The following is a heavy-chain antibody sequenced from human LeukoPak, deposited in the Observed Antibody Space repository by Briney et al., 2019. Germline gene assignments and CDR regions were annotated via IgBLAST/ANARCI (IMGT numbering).Heavy chain of an antibody. CDR3: ARDDTAMANDAFDI. V-gene: IGHV4-31*03. CDR2: IYYSGST. D-gene: IGHD5-18*01. CDR1: GGSISSGGYY. Sequence: SQTLSLTCTVSGGSISSGGYYWSWIRQHPGTGLEWIGYIYYSGSTYYNPSLKSRVTISVDTSKNQFSLKLSSVTAADTAVYYCARDDTAMANDAFDIWGQGTMVTVSS. J-gene: IGHJ3*02.